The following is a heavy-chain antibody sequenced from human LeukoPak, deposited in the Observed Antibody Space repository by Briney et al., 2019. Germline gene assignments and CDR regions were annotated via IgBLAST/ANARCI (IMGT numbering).Heavy chain of an antibody. Sequence: PGGSLRLSCAASGFTFSSYGMHWVRQAPGKGLEWVAVISYDGSNKYYADSVKGRFTISRDNSKNTLYLQMNSLRAEDTAVYYCARDRLGGSGSYFPNFFDYWGQGTLVTVSS. CDR2: ISYDGSNK. CDR3: ARDRLGGSGSYFPNFFDY. V-gene: IGHV3-30*03. D-gene: IGHD3-10*01. CDR1: GFTFSSYG. J-gene: IGHJ4*02.